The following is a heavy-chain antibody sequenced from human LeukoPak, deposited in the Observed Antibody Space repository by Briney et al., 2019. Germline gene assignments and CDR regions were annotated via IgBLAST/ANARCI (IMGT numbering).Heavy chain of an antibody. J-gene: IGHJ6*02. Sequence: PGGSLRLSCTASGFTFSNYWMSWVRQTPEKGLEWVANIKQDGSETVYVDPVKGRFTISRDNAQSSLYLQMYSLRAEDTAVYFCARDPYSSSWSYGMDVWGQGTAVTVSS. D-gene: IGHD6-13*01. CDR3: ARDPYSSSWSYGMDV. CDR1: GFTFSNYW. V-gene: IGHV3-7*05. CDR2: IKQDGSET.